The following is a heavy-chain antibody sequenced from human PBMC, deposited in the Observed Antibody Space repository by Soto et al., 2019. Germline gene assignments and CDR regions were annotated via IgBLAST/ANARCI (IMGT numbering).Heavy chain of an antibody. V-gene: IGHV3-30*18. Sequence: GGSLRLSCAASGFTFSSYGMHWVRQAPGKGLEWVAVISYDGSNKYYADSVKGRFTISRDNSKDTLYLQMNGLRAEDTALYYCAKVLGYYYFWSSLTGFDHWGQGSLVTVSS. CDR3: AKVLGYYYFWSSLTGFDH. J-gene: IGHJ4*02. CDR1: GFTFSSYG. CDR2: ISYDGSNK. D-gene: IGHD3-3*01.